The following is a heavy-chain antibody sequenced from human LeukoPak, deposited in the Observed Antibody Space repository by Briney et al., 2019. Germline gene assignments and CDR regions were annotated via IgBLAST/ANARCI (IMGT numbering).Heavy chain of an antibody. Sequence: SETLSLTCTVSGGSIGSYYWSWIRQPPGKGLEWIGCIFSSGSTNYNPSLKSRVTISVDTSKNQFSLSLRSVTAADTAVYYCARAVSGSDYWFDPWGQGTLVTVSS. CDR3: ARAVSGSDYWFDP. J-gene: IGHJ5*02. CDR2: IFSSGST. CDR1: GGSIGSYY. D-gene: IGHD5-12*01. V-gene: IGHV4-59*01.